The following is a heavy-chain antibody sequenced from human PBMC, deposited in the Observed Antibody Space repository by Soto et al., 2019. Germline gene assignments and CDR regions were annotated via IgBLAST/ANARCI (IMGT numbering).Heavy chain of an antibody. V-gene: IGHV3-30-3*01. CDR1: GFTFSSYA. J-gene: IGHJ6*02. Sequence: QVQLVESGGGVVQPGRSLRLSCAASGFTFSSYAMHWVRQAPGKGLEWVAVISYDGSNKYYADSVKGRFTISRDNSKNTLYLQMNSLRAEDTAVYYCARDLWYCSGGSCYSHYYYYYGMDVWGQGTTVTVSS. CDR3: ARDLWYCSGGSCYSHYYYYYGMDV. D-gene: IGHD2-15*01. CDR2: ISYDGSNK.